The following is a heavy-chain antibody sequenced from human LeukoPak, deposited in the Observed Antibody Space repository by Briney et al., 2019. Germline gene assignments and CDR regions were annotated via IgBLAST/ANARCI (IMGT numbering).Heavy chain of an antibody. D-gene: IGHD4-17*01. CDR3: ARVGARQILEY. CDR2: IKQDGGEK. CDR1: EFTFSSYW. J-gene: IGHJ4*02. Sequence: GGSLRLSCAASEFTFSSYWMSWVRQAPGKGLEWVANIKQDGGEKYYLDSVEGRFAVSRDNAKNSLYLQMSSLRAEDTAVYYCARVGARQILEYWGQGTLVTVSS. V-gene: IGHV3-7*01.